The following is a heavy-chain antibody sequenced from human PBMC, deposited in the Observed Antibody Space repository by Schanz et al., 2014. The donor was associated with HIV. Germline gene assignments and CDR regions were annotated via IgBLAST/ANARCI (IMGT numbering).Heavy chain of an antibody. V-gene: IGHV1-69*06. J-gene: IGHJ5*02. CDR3: AREYYSRNWNWFDP. D-gene: IGHD6-13*01. CDR1: GGTFNSYA. CDR2: IIPVFGTT. Sequence: QVQLVQSGAEVKKPGSSVKVSCKASGGTFNSYAISWVRQAPGQGLEWMGGIIPVFGTTNYAQKFQGRVTITADKSTSTAYMELSSLRAEDTAVYYCAREYYSRNWNWFDPWGQGTLVTVSS.